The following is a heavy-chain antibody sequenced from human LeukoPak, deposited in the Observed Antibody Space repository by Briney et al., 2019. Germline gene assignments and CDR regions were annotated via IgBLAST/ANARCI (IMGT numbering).Heavy chain of an antibody. V-gene: IGHV1-2*02. D-gene: IGHD2-15*01. J-gene: IGHJ3*01. CDR2: LNPKTGAT. CDR3: TRLDYTGSSAFDFDV. CDR1: GYTFTDYY. Sequence: ASVKVSCKASGYTFTDYYIHWVRQAPGQGLEWMGWLNPKTGATHYGQNFQGRLSLTRDTSIITAFMELTTLRPDDTAVYYCTRLDYTGSSAFDFDVWGQGTLVTVSS.